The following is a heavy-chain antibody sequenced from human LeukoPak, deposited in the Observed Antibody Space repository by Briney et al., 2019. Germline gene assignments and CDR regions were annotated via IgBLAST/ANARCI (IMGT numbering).Heavy chain of an antibody. CDR2: ISSSSSYI. Sequence: GGSLRFSCAASGFTFSSYSMNWVRQAPGKGLEWVSSISSSSSYIYYADSVKGRFTISRDNAKNSLYLQMNSLRAEDTAVYYCAKDRMRLNWYYFDYWGQGTLVTVSS. D-gene: IGHD1-1*01. CDR1: GFTFSSYS. V-gene: IGHV3-21*01. CDR3: AKDRMRLNWYYFDY. J-gene: IGHJ4*02.